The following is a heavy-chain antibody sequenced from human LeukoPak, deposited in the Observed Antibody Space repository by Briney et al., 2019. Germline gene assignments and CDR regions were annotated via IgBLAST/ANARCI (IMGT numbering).Heavy chain of an antibody. D-gene: IGHD2-2*01. CDR3: ARRVVPTAFSWFDP. J-gene: IGHJ5*02. CDR1: GYTFTGYY. V-gene: IGHV1-2*02. CDR2: INPNSGGT. Sequence: ASVKVYCKPSGYTFTGYYMYWVRQAPGQGLEWMGWINPNSGGTNYAQKFQGRVTMTRDTSISTVYMELSSLRSDDTAVYFCARRVVPTAFSWFDPWGQGTLVTVSP.